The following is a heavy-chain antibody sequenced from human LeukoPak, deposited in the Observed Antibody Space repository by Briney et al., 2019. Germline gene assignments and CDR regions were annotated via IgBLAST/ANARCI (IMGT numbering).Heavy chain of an antibody. CDR3: ASASQFATFDS. V-gene: IGHV4-4*09. CDR2: IFTSGAS. Sequence: PSETLSLTCTVSGGSLSDYYWTWIRQPPGKGLEWIGYIFTSGASDYSPSLIGRVTISVDTSKSNFSLKLRSVTAADTAVYYCASASQFATFDSWGQGTLVVVSS. CDR1: GGSLSDYY. D-gene: IGHD2-2*01. J-gene: IGHJ4*02.